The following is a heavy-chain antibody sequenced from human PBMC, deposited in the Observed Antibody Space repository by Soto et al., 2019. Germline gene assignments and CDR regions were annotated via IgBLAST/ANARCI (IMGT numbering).Heavy chain of an antibody. J-gene: IGHJ3*01. Sequence: KIPRRPSGYTFSISVVAGLRKTQGQGLKWMGWISPYNGNTNYAQKLQGRVTMTTDTSTSTAYMELRSLRSDGTAVYYCARDFSDAPSGISGEAFEFWGQGTLVTVSS. CDR2: ISPYNGNT. V-gene: IGHV1-18*01. CDR1: GYTFSISV. CDR3: ARDFSDAPSGISGEAFEF. D-gene: IGHD1-20*01.